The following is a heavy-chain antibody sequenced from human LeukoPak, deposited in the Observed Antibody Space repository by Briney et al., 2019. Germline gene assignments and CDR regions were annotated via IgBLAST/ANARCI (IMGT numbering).Heavy chain of an antibody. CDR3: ARGGGYSYNNLDY. Sequence: SQTLSLTCTVSGGSISSGNYYWSWIRQHPGKGLEWIGYIYDSGSTYYNPSLQSRVTISVDTSKNQFSLKLSSVTAADTAVYYCARGGGYSYNNLDYWGQGILVTVSS. V-gene: IGHV4-31*03. D-gene: IGHD5-18*01. J-gene: IGHJ4*02. CDR1: GGSISSGNYY. CDR2: IYDSGST.